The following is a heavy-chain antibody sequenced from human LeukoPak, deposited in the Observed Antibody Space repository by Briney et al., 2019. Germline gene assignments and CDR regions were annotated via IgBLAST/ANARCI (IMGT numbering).Heavy chain of an antibody. CDR2: IIGSAVNT. Sequence: GRSLILSCGASGLTVSSYGMSWVRQAPGKGLEWVSTIIGSAVNTYYADSVKGRFTISRDDSKNTVYLQMNSLRAEDTAVYSCAKYTSGTSYRGLDQWGQGTLVTVSS. J-gene: IGHJ4*02. CDR3: AKYTSGTSYRGLDQ. V-gene: IGHV3-23*01. D-gene: IGHD3-10*01. CDR1: GLTVSSYG.